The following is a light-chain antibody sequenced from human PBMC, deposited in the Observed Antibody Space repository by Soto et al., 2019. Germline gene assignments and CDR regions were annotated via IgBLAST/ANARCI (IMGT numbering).Light chain of an antibody. V-gene: IGLV2-14*03. CDR1: SSDVGAYNH. CDR3: LSYTTSTTYV. Sequence: QSALTQPASVSGAPGQSITISCTGTSSDVGAYNHVSWFQHHPGKAPKLMIYDVSNRPSGVSNRLSGSKSGNTASLTISGLQAEDEADYYCLSYTTSTTYVFGTGTKVTVL. J-gene: IGLJ1*01. CDR2: DVS.